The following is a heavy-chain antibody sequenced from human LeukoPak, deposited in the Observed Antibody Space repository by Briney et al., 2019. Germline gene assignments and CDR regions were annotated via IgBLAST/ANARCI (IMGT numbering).Heavy chain of an antibody. Sequence: SETLSLTCAVSGGSISSSNWWSWVRQPPGKGLEWIGEIYHSGSTNYNPSLKSRVTISVDKSKNQFSLKLSSVTAADTAVYYCARLRFLEWSSFDYWGQGTLVTVSS. CDR2: IYHSGST. V-gene: IGHV4-4*02. D-gene: IGHD3-3*01. CDR3: ARLRFLEWSSFDY. CDR1: GGSISSSNW. J-gene: IGHJ4*02.